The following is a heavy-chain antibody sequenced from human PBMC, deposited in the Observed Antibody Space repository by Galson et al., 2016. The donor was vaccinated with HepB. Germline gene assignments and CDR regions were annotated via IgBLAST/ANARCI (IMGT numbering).Heavy chain of an antibody. Sequence: ETLSLTCAVSGGSFTEFYWSWIRQSPGRALEWIGEINQSGSSSSNPSPQSQLTISVDRSKNHLPLTLTSVTAADTAVYYCATFVSNGMYFDSWGRGTLVIVSS. D-gene: IGHD2-8*01. CDR1: GGSFTEFY. CDR3: ATFVSNGMYFDS. V-gene: IGHV4-34*01. CDR2: INQSGSS. J-gene: IGHJ4*02.